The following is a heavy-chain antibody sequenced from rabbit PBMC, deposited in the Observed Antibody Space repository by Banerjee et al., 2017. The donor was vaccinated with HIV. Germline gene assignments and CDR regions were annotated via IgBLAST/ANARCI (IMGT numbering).Heavy chain of an antibody. CDR3: ARGGAGYATYGLFFNL. CDR1: GIDFSSYG. CDR2: IYPDYGST. J-gene: IGHJ4*01. D-gene: IGHD6-1*01. V-gene: IGHV1S47*01. Sequence: QEQLVESGGGLVTLGGSLKLSCKASGIDFSSYGISWVRQAPGKGLEWIAYIYPDYGSTDYASWVNGRFTISLDNAQNTVFLQMTSLTAADTATYFCARGGAGYATYGLFFNLWGPGTLVTVS.